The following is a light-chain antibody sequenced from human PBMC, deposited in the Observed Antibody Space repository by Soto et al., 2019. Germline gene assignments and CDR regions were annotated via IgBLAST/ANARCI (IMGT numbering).Light chain of an antibody. J-gene: IGLJ1*01. V-gene: IGLV1-44*01. Sequence: QYVLTHPPSASGTPGQRVTISCSGSNSNIGSNTVNWYQQLPGTAPKLLIYYDNLRPSGVPDRISGSKSGTSASLAISGLQSDDEADYYCAAWDDSLNGRVFGTGTKLTVL. CDR3: AAWDDSLNGRV. CDR1: NSNIGSNT. CDR2: YDN.